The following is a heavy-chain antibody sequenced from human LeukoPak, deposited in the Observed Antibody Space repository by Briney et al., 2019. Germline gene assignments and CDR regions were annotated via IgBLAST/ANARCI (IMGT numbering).Heavy chain of an antibody. J-gene: IGHJ6*02. CDR3: ARDYGSGSYPKTYYYGMDV. D-gene: IGHD3-10*01. CDR2: ISYDGSNK. Sequence: PGGSLRLSCAASGFTFSSYAMHWVRQAPGKGLEWVAVISYDGSNKYYADSVKGRFTISRDNSKNTLYLQMNSLRAEDTAVYYCARDYGSGSYPKTYYYGMDVWGQGTTVTVSS. CDR1: GFTFSSYA. V-gene: IGHV3-30-3*01.